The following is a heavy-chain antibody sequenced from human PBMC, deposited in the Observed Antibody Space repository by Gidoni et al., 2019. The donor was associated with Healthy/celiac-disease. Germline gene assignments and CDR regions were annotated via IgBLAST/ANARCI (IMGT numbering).Heavy chain of an antibody. CDR2: ISSSSSYI. Sequence: EVQLVESGGGLVKPGGSLRLSCAASGFTFSSYSMNWVRQAPGKGLEWVSSISSSSSYIYYADSVKGRFTISRDNAKNSLYLQMNSLRAEDTAVYYCARDKGTFDAFDIWGQGTMVTVSS. D-gene: IGHD1-1*01. CDR1: GFTFSSYS. CDR3: ARDKGTFDAFDI. J-gene: IGHJ3*02. V-gene: IGHV3-21*01.